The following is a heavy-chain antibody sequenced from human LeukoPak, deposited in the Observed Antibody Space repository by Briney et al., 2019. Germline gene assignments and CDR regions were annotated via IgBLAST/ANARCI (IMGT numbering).Heavy chain of an antibody. CDR1: GFTLSSYA. CDR2: ISYDGSNK. CDR3: ARDDCDI. Sequence: PGRSLRLSCAASGFTLSSYAMHWVRQAPGKGLEWVAVISYDGSNKYYADSVKGRFTISRDNSKNTLYLQMNSLRAEDTAVYYCARDDCDIWGQGTMVTVSS. J-gene: IGHJ3*02. D-gene: IGHD2-21*02. V-gene: IGHV3-30-3*01.